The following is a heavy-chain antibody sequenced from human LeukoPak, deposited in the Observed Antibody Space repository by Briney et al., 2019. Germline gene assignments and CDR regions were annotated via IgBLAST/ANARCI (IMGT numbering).Heavy chain of an antibody. CDR2: ISTYNGNT. Sequence: GASVKVSCKASGYTFTSYGISWVRQAPGQGLEWMGWISTYNGNTNYAQKLQGRDTMTTDTSTSTAYMELRSLRSDDTAVYYCARARTGKWFDPWGQGTLVTVSS. D-gene: IGHD1-1*01. J-gene: IGHJ5*02. V-gene: IGHV1-18*01. CDR3: ARARTGKWFDP. CDR1: GYTFTSYG.